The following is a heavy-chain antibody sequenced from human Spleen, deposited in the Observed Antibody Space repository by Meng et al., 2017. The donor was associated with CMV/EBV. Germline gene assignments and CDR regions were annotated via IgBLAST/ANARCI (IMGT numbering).Heavy chain of an antibody. J-gene: IGHJ4*02. Sequence: GESLKISCAAGGVTFSNYAMSWVRQAPGKGLEWVSSIYSGGVSTFYADSMKGRFTISRDNSRNTLYLQMTGLRAEDTAIYYCAKESIPIAARTETNHFDYWGQGTLVTVSS. CDR2: IYSGGVST. CDR3: AKESIPIAARTETNHFDY. V-gene: IGHV3-23*03. D-gene: IGHD6-6*01. CDR1: GVTFSNYA.